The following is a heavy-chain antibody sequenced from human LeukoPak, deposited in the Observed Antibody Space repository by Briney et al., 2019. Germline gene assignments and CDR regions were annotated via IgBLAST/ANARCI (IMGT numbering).Heavy chain of an antibody. J-gene: IGHJ4*02. CDR2: IYPGDSDT. V-gene: IGHV5-51*01. D-gene: IGHD1-26*01. Sequence: GESLKISCKGSGYSFTSYWIGWVRQMPGKGLEWMGIIYPGDSDTRYSPSFQGQVTISADKSISTAYLQWSSLKASDTAMYYCARHEMYSWPYSGSSAPFDYWGQGTLVTVSS. CDR1: GYSFTSYW. CDR3: ARHEMYSWPYSGSSAPFDY.